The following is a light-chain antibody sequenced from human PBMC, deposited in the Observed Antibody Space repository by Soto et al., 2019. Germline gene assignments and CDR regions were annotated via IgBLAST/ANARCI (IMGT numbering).Light chain of an antibody. CDR3: QQYGSSPKT. J-gene: IGKJ1*01. CDR2: GAS. V-gene: IGKV3-20*01. Sequence: LVSTQARATLSLSPGERATLSCRASQSVSSSYLAWYQQKPGQAPRLLIYGASSRATGIPDRFSGSGSGTDFTLTISRLEPEDFAVYYCQQYGSSPKTFGQGTKVDIK. CDR1: QSVSSSY.